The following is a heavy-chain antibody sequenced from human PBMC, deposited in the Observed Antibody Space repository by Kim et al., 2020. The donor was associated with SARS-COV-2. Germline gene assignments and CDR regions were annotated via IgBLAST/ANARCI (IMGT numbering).Heavy chain of an antibody. CDR1: GFTFDDYA. CDR2: ISWNSGSI. J-gene: IGHJ4*02. D-gene: IGHD3-9*01. Sequence: GGSLRLSCAASGFTFDDYAMHWVRQAPGKGLEWVSGISWNSGSIGYADSVKGRFTISRDNAKNSLYLQMNSLRAEDTALYYCAKDQRGILTGYYDYWGQGTLVTVSS. V-gene: IGHV3-9*01. CDR3: AKDQRGILTGYYDY.